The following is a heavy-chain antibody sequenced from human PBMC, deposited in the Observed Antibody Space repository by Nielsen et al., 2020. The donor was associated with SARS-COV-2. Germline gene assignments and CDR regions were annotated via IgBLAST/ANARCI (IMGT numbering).Heavy chain of an antibody. CDR1: GFTFDDYV. V-gene: IGHV3-43*02. CDR2: ISGDGETT. Sequence: GESLKISCRGSGFTFDDYVMHWVRRAPEKGLEWVSFISGDGETTYYADSVKGRFTVSRDNSINSLYLQMNSLRTEGTALYYCAKGLYSSPNWFDPWGQGTLVTVSS. D-gene: IGHD6-13*01. J-gene: IGHJ5*02. CDR3: AKGLYSSPNWFDP.